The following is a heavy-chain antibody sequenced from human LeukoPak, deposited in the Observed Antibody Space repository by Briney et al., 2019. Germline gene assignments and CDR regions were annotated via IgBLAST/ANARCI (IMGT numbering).Heavy chain of an antibody. Sequence: GGSLRLSCAASGFTFSSYAMSWVRQAPGKGLEWVSAISGSGGSTYYADSVKGRFTIFRDNSKNTLYLQMNSLRAEDTAVYYCAKDESYYDFWSGYSASYWYFDLWGRGTLVTVSS. V-gene: IGHV3-23*01. J-gene: IGHJ2*01. D-gene: IGHD3-3*01. CDR1: GFTFSSYA. CDR2: ISGSGGST. CDR3: AKDESYYDFWSGYSASYWYFDL.